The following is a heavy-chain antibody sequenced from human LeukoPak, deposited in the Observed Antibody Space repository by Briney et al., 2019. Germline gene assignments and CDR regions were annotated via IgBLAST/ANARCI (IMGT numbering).Heavy chain of an antibody. CDR3: ATQRGNSGNYLNWFDP. Sequence: SETLSLTCTVSGGSIGNYYWSWSRQPPGKGLEWIGNIYYSGSTNYNPSLKSRVTISVDTSKNQFSLKLNSVTAADTAVYYCATQRGNSGNYLNWFDPWGQGTLVTVSS. CDR1: GGSIGNYY. V-gene: IGHV4-59*01. D-gene: IGHD1-26*01. J-gene: IGHJ5*02. CDR2: IYYSGST.